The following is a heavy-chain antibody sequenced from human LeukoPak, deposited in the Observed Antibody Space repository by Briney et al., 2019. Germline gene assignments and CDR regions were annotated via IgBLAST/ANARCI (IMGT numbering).Heavy chain of an antibody. CDR2: IIPIFGTA. J-gene: IGHJ4*02. CDR1: GGTFSSYA. Sequence: SVKVSCKASGGTFSSYAISWVRQAPGQGLEWMGGIIPIFGTANYAQKFQGRVTITTDESTSTAYMELSSLRSEDTAVYYCASTTPEHYYDSSGYYAAIDYWGQGTLVTVSS. D-gene: IGHD3-22*01. V-gene: IGHV1-69*05. CDR3: ASTTPEHYYDSSGYYAAIDY.